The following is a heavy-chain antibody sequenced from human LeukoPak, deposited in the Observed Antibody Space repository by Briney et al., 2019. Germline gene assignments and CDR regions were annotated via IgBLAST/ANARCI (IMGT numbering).Heavy chain of an antibody. Sequence: SETLSLTCAVYGGSFSGYYWSWIRQPPGKGLEWIGEINHRGSTNYNPSLKSRVTISVDTSKNQFSLKLSSVTAADTAVYYCARGQEGYSYGYMRYWGQGTLVTVSS. CDR2: INHRGST. CDR1: GGSFSGYY. CDR3: ARGQEGYSYGYMRY. V-gene: IGHV4-34*01. D-gene: IGHD5-18*01. J-gene: IGHJ4*02.